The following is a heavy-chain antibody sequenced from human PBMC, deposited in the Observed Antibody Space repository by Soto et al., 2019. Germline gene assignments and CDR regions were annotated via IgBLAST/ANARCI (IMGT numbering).Heavy chain of an antibody. CDR1: GFTFDDFT. V-gene: IGHV3-43*01. J-gene: IGHJ4*02. CDR2: ISWDGTIT. D-gene: IGHD6-6*01. CDR3: KAEYTDSSAPVDQTSYLHY. Sequence: EVHLVESGGAGVQPGGSLRLSCAASGFTFDDFTMHWVRQVPGKALEWVSLISWDGTITHYADSVAGRFTISRDNSENYLSLQMNNLRTEDSAFYFWKAEYTDSSAPVDQTSYLHYWGQGTLVTVSS.